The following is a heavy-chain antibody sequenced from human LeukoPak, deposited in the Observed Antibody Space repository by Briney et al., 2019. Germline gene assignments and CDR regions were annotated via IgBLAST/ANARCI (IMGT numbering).Heavy chain of an antibody. D-gene: IGHD6-13*01. J-gene: IGHJ5*02. CDR2: IYYSGST. V-gene: IGHV4-59*11. Sequence: SETLSLTCTVSGGSISSHDWSWIRQPPGKGLEWIGDIYYSGSTNYNPDLKSRVNISVDTSKKQFSLKLSSVNAADTAVYYCARDVGEQQPLGNWFDPWGQGTLVTVSS. CDR3: ARDVGEQQPLGNWFDP. CDR1: GGSISSHD.